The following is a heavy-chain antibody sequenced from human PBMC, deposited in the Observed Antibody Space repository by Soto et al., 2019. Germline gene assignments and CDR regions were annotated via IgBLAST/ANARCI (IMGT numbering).Heavy chain of an antibody. J-gene: IGHJ6*02. D-gene: IGHD2-2*01. CDR2: IIPISGTA. CDR3: ARSQGSSTSLEIYYYYYYGMDV. CDR1: GGTFSSYA. Sequence: QVQLVQSGAEVKKPGSSVKVSCKASGGTFSSYAISWVRQAPGQGLEWTGGIIPISGTANYAPKFQGRVTITADESTSTAYMELSSLRSEDTAVYYCARSQGSSTSLEIYYYYYYGMDVWGQGTTVTVSS. V-gene: IGHV1-69*01.